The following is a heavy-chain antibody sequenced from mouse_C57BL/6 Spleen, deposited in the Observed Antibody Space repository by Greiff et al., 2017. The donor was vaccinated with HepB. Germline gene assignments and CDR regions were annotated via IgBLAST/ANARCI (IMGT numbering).Heavy chain of an antibody. CDR2: IYPGDGDT. CDR3: ARGGGNGNYFDY. D-gene: IGHD1-1*02. Sequence: QVQLKQSGAELVKPGASVKISCKASGYAFSSYWMNWVKQRPGKGLEWIGQIYPGDGDTNYNGKFKGKATLTADKSSSTAYMQLSSLTSEDSAVYFCARGGGNGNYFDYWGQGTTLTVSS. V-gene: IGHV1-80*01. CDR1: GYAFSSYW. J-gene: IGHJ2*01.